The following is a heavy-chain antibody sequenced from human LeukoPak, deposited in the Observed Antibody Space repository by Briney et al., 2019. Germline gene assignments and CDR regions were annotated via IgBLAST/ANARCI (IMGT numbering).Heavy chain of an antibody. J-gene: IGHJ4*02. CDR2: IYYSGST. D-gene: IGHD3-22*01. Sequence: SETLSLTCTVSGGSISSGGYYWRWIRQHPGKGLEWIGYIYYSGSTYYNPSLKSRVTISVDTSKNQFSLKLSSVTAADTAVYYCARGGGYYYGVDYWGQGTLVTVSS. V-gene: IGHV4-31*03. CDR1: GGSISSGGYY. CDR3: ARGGGYYYGVDY.